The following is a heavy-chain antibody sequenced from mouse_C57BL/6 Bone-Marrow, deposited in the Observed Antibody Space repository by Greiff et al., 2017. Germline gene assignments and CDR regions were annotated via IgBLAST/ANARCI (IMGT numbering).Heavy chain of an antibody. CDR3: AREGIYYGYDGFAY. CDR1: GYTFTSYG. CDR2: IYPRSGNT. Sequence: QVQLKESGAELARPGAPVKLSCKASGYTFTSYGISWVKQRTGQGLEWIGVIYPRSGNTYYNEKFKGKATLTADKSYSTAYMELRSLTSEDSAVYFYAREGIYYGYDGFAYWGQGTLVTVST. D-gene: IGHD2-2*01. V-gene: IGHV1-81*01. J-gene: IGHJ3*01.